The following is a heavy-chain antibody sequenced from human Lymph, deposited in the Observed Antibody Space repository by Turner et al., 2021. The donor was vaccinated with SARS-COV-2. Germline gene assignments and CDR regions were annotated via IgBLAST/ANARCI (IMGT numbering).Heavy chain of an antibody. D-gene: IGHD4-17*01. V-gene: IGHV3-21*01. CDR3: ARDIPTTADYFDY. Sequence: EVQLVESGGGLVKPGGSLSLFCAASAFTFSTYSMNWVRQATGKGLEWISSISSSSSYIYYADSVKSRFTISRDDAKNSLYLQMNSLRAEDTAVYYCARDIPTTADYFDYWGQGTLVTVSS. CDR1: AFTFSTYS. CDR2: ISSSSSYI. J-gene: IGHJ4*02.